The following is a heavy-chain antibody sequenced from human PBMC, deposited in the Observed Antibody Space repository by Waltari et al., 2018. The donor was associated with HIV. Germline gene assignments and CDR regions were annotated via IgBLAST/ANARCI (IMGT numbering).Heavy chain of an antibody. Sequence: QVQLQESGPGLVKPSETLSLTCAVSGDSITPYNWWTWVRQPPGKGLEWIGEMYHSGSTNYNSSLKSRVTISIDKSKNQFSLNLRSVTAADTAVYYCARVVSGGSGSSWFDPWGQGTLVTVSS. CDR2: MYHSGST. J-gene: IGHJ5*02. CDR1: GDSITPYNW. V-gene: IGHV4-4*02. CDR3: ARVVSGGSGSSWFDP. D-gene: IGHD2-21*01.